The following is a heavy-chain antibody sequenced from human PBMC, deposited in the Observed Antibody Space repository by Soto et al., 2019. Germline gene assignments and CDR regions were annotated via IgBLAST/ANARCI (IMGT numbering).Heavy chain of an antibody. V-gene: IGHV3-7*01. Sequence: PGGSLRLSCAASGFAFSSYWMSWVLQAPGKGLEWVANIEQDGGEKYYVDSVKGRFTISRDNAKNSLYLQMNSLRAEDTAVYYCAVVGATDAFDIWGQGTMVTV. CDR1: GFAFSSYW. CDR2: IEQDGGEK. D-gene: IGHD1-26*01. CDR3: AVVGATDAFDI. J-gene: IGHJ3*02.